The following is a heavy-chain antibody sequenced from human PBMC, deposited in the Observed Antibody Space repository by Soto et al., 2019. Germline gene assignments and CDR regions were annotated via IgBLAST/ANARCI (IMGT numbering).Heavy chain of an antibody. D-gene: IGHD4-17*01. CDR3: ARVGYAVTTGGAFDI. J-gene: IGHJ3*02. Sequence: EVQLVESGGGLIQPGGSLRLSCAASGFTVSSNYMSWVRQAPGKGLEWVSVIYSGGRTYYADSVKGRFTISRDNSKNTLYLQMNSLRAEDTAVYYCARVGYAVTTGGAFDIWGQGTMVTVSS. CDR2: IYSGGRT. CDR1: GFTVSSNY. V-gene: IGHV3-53*01.